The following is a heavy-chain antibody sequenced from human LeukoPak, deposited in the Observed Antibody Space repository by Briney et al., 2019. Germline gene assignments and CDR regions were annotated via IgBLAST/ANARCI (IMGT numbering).Heavy chain of an antibody. V-gene: IGHV3-30*04. Sequence: PEGSLRLSCAASGFTFSSYAMHWVRQAPGKGLEWVAVISYDGSNKYYADSVKGRFTISRDNSKNTLYLQMNSLRAEDTAVYYCARVQYSSGWWLTERPGGSLDYWGQGTLVTVSS. CDR2: ISYDGSNK. D-gene: IGHD6-19*01. CDR3: ARVQYSSGWWLTERPGGSLDY. J-gene: IGHJ4*02. CDR1: GFTFSSYA.